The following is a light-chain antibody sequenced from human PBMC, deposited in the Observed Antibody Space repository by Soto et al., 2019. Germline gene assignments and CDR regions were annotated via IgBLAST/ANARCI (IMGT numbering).Light chain of an antibody. CDR2: TNN. J-gene: IGLJ2*01. V-gene: IGLV1-44*01. Sequence: QLVLTQPPSASGTPGQRVTISCSGSSSNIGSNTVNWYQQVPGTAPKVLIYTNNQRPSGVPDRFSGSKSGTSASLAISGLQSEDEADYYCAAWDDSLNGHVVFGGGTKLTVL. CDR3: AAWDDSLNGHVV. CDR1: SSNIGSNT.